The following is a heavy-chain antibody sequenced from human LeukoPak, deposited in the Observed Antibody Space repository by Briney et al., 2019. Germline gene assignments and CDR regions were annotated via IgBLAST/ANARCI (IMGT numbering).Heavy chain of an antibody. D-gene: IGHD2-2*01. V-gene: IGHV4-34*01. CDR2: INHRGST. Sequence: SETLSLTCAVYGGSFSGYYWSWIRQPPGKGLEWIGEINHRGSTNYNPSLKSRVTISVDTSKNQFSLKLSSVTAADTAVYYCARARPSYCSSTSCRLPFDYWGQGTLVTVSS. CDR3: ARARPSYCSSTSCRLPFDY. J-gene: IGHJ4*02. CDR1: GGSFSGYY.